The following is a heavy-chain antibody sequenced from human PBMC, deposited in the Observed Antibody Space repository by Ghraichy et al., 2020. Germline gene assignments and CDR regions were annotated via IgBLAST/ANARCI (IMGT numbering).Heavy chain of an antibody. CDR2: INHSGST. Sequence: SCAVYGGSFSGYYWSWIRQPPGKGLEWIGEINHSGSTNYNPSLKSRVTISVDTSKNQFSLKLSSVTAADTAVYYCARGGDYSIPFDYWGQGTLVTVSS. V-gene: IGHV4-34*01. CDR1: GGSFSGYY. D-gene: IGHD4-11*01. J-gene: IGHJ4*02. CDR3: ARGGDYSIPFDY.